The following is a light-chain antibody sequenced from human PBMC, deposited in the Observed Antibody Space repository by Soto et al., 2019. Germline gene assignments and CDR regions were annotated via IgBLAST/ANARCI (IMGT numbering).Light chain of an antibody. V-gene: IGKV3-20*01. J-gene: IGKJ5*01. CDR2: GAS. CDR3: QQYEKSPIT. Sequence: EIVLTQSPGILSLSPGERATLSCRASQTVSNFFLAWYQQKPNQAPRLLIYGASSRATGIPDRFSGSGSETDFSLTISRLAPEDFAVYYCQQYEKSPITFGQGTRLEIK. CDR1: QTVSNFF.